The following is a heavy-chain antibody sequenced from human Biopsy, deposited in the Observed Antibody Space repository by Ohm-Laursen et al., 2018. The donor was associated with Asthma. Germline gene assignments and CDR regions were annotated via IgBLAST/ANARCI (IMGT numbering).Heavy chain of an antibody. CDR2: IYSGGTS. D-gene: IGHD3-22*01. CDR1: GFAVSIDY. CDR3: ARGDSSNWSHYYFDH. V-gene: IGHV3-53*01. J-gene: IGHJ4*02. Sequence: SLRLSCAASGFAVSIDYMFWVRQAPGKGLEWVSVIYSGGTSHTADSVRSRFTISRDYSKNTLYLQMHSLRAEDTAVYYCARGDSSNWSHYYFDHWGQGTLVTVSS.